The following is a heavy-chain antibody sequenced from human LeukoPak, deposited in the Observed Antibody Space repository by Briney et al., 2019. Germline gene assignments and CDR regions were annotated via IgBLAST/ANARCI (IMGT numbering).Heavy chain of an antibody. D-gene: IGHD3-22*01. CDR1: GFTFDDYA. Sequence: GGSLRLSCAASGFTFDDYAMRWVRQAPGKGLEWVSGISWNSGSIGYADSVRGRFTISRDNAKNSLYLQMNSLRAEDTALYYCAKVNYYDSRGYSHFDYWGQGTLVTVSS. V-gene: IGHV3-9*01. CDR2: ISWNSGSI. CDR3: AKVNYYDSRGYSHFDY. J-gene: IGHJ4*02.